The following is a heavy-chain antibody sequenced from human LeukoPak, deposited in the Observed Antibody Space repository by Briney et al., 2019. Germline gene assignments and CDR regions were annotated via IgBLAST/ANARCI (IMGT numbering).Heavy chain of an antibody. CDR3: ARDQHPGATTYYFDY. V-gene: IGHV4-59*01. CDR1: GGSISSYY. J-gene: IGHJ4*02. CDR2: IYYSGST. D-gene: IGHD1-26*01. Sequence: PSETLSLTCTVSGGSISSYYWSWIRQPPGKGLEWIGYIYYSGSTNYNPSLKSRVTISVDTSKNQFSLKLSSVTAADTAVYYCARDQHPGATTYYFDYWGQGTLVTVSS.